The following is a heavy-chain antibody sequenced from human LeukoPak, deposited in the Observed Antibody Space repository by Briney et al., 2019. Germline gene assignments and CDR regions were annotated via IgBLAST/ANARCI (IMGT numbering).Heavy chain of an antibody. V-gene: IGHV3-48*03. D-gene: IGHD1-26*01. J-gene: IGHJ4*02. Sequence: GGSLRLSCAASGFTFSSYEMNWVRQAPGKGLEWVSFISTSGGLIYYADSVKGRFTISRDNAKNSLFLHMNSLRAEDTAVYYCAKVSGLGWHFDYWGQGTLVTVSS. CDR3: AKVSGLGWHFDY. CDR2: ISTSGGLI. CDR1: GFTFSSYE.